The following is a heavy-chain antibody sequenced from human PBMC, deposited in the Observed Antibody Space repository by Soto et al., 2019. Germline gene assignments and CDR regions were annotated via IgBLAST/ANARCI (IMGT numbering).Heavy chain of an antibody. D-gene: IGHD2-15*01. CDR1: GGTFSSYT. CDR3: ARESVVVAATLSHYYYMDV. V-gene: IGHV1-69*08. J-gene: IGHJ6*03. Sequence: QVQLVQSGAEVKNPGSSVKVSCKASGGTFSSYTISWVRQAPGQGLEWMGRIIPILGIANYAQKFQGRVTITADKSTSTAYMELRSLRSEDTAVYYCARESVVVAATLSHYYYMDVWGKRTTVTVSS. CDR2: IIPILGIA.